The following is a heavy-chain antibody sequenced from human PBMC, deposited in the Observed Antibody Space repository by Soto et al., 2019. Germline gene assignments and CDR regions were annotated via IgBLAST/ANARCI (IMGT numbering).Heavy chain of an antibody. J-gene: IGHJ3*02. CDR3: AREASEQLVVFDI. D-gene: IGHD6-13*01. CDR1: GGTFSSYA. Sequence: SVKVSCKASGGTFSSYAISWVRQAPGQGLEWMGGIIPIFGTANYTQKFQGRVTITADESTSTAYMELSSLRSEDTAVYYCAREASEQLVVFDIWGQGTMVTVSS. V-gene: IGHV1-69*13. CDR2: IIPIFGTA.